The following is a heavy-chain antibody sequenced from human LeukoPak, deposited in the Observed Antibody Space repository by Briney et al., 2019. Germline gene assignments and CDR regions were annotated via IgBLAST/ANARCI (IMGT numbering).Heavy chain of an antibody. CDR2: ISGSGGST. D-gene: IGHD1-26*01. J-gene: IGHJ4*02. V-gene: IGHV3-23*01. CDR3: AKNLGNIVGATTGDY. Sequence: GGTLRLSCAASGFTFSSYGMSWVRQAPGKGLEWVSAISGSGGSTYYADSVKGRFTISRDNSKNTLYLQMNSLRAEDTAVYYCAKNLGNIVGATTGDYWGQGTLVTVSS. CDR1: GFTFSSYG.